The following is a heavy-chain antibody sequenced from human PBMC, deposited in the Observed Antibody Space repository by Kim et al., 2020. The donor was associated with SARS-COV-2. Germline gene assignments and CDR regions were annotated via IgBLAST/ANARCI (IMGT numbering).Heavy chain of an antibody. V-gene: IGHV3-23*01. Sequence: GRFTISRDKSKNTLYLQMTSLRAEDTAVYYCAKDRGGGYSYGPYYYGMDVWGQGTTVTVSS. CDR3: AKDRGGGYSYGPYYYGMDV. J-gene: IGHJ6*02. D-gene: IGHD5-18*01.